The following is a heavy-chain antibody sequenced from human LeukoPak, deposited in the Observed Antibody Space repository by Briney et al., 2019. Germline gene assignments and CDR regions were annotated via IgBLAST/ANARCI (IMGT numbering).Heavy chain of an antibody. D-gene: IGHD3-3*01. CDR3: ARGVAGVAAAN. CDR1: GGSISSYY. Sequence: PSETLSLTCTVPGGSISSYYWSWIRQPPGKGLEWIGYIYYSGSTNYNPSLKSRVTISVDTSKNQFSLKLSSVTAADTAVYYCARGVAGVAAANWGQGTLVTVSS. CDR2: IYYSGST. J-gene: IGHJ4*02. V-gene: IGHV4-59*01.